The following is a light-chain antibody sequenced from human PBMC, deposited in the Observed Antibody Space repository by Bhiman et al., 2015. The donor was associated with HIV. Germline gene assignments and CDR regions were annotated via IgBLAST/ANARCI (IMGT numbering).Light chain of an antibody. Sequence: QSLLTQPPSVSAAPGQKVTISCSGSSSNIGNNYVSWYQQLPGTAPKLLIYENNKRPSGIPERFSGSKSGTSATLGITGLQTGDEAAYYCATWDSSLSVGVFGGGTTLTVL. CDR2: ENN. V-gene: IGLV1-51*02. J-gene: IGLJ3*02. CDR1: SSNIGNNY. CDR3: ATWDSSLSVGV.